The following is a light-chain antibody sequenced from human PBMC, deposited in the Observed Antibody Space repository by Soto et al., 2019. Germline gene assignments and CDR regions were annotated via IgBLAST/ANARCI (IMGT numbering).Light chain of an antibody. J-gene: IGKJ1*01. CDR3: MQALQTPST. Sequence: DIVMTQSPLSLPVTPGEPASISCRSSQSLLHTNAYNYLHWYLQKPGQSPQLLIYLGSNRASGVPDRFSGSGSGTDFTLKISRVEAEDVGVYYCMQALQTPSTFGQGTKVEIK. CDR2: LGS. CDR1: QSLLHTNAYNY. V-gene: IGKV2-28*01.